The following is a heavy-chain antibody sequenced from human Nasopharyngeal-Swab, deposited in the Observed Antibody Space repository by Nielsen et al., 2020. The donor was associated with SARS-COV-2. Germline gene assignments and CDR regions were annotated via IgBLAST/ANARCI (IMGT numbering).Heavy chain of an antibody. J-gene: IGHJ6*02. CDR2: ISSSDTI. D-gene: IGHD3-3*01. CDR3: ARDGLDYDFWSAYFMDV. CDR1: GFTFSSYS. Sequence: RGSLRLSCAASGFTFSSYSMNWVRQAPGKGLEWVSYISSSDTIYYADSVKGRFTISRDNAKNSLYLQMNSLRAEDTAVYYCARDGLDYDFWSAYFMDVWGQGTTVTVSS. V-gene: IGHV3-48*04.